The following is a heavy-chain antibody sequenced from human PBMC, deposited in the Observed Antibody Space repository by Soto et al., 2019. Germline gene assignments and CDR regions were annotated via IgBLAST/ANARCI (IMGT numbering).Heavy chain of an antibody. D-gene: IGHD1-26*01. CDR1: GFMFSTYV. J-gene: IGHJ4*01. Sequence: GGSLRLSCATSGFMFSTYVMNWVRQAPGKGLGWVSSINGRSNYKYYANSVRGRFTISRDNAKNSLFLQMSSLTAEDTAVYYCAREDGIAGETSAFDYWGHGTLVTVSS. V-gene: IGHV3-21*01. CDR2: INGRSNYK. CDR3: AREDGIAGETSAFDY.